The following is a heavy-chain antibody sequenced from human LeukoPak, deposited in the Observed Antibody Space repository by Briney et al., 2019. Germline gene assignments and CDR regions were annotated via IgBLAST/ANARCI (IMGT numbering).Heavy chain of an antibody. Sequence: SETLSLTCAVYGGSFSGYYWSWIRQPPGKGLEWIGEINHSGSTNYNPSLKSRVTISVDTSKNQFSPKLSSVTAADTAVYYCARGWYYGSGSYYKRGIGWFDPWGQGTLVTVSS. CDR2: INHSGST. CDR3: ARGWYYGSGSYYKRGIGWFDP. J-gene: IGHJ5*02. V-gene: IGHV4-34*01. CDR1: GGSFSGYY. D-gene: IGHD3-10*01.